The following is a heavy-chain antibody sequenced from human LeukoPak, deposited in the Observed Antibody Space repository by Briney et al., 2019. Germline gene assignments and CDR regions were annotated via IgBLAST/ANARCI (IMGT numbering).Heavy chain of an antibody. CDR3: ARGLINGYSYGSTFDY. V-gene: IGHV1-69*13. CDR1: GGTFSSYA. CDR2: IIPIFGTA. D-gene: IGHD5-18*01. Sequence: SVKVSCKASGGTFSSYAISWVRQAPGQGLEWMGGIIPIFGTANYAQKFQGRVTITADESTSTAYMELSSLRSEDTAVYYCARGLINGYSYGSTFDYWGQGTLVTVSS. J-gene: IGHJ4*02.